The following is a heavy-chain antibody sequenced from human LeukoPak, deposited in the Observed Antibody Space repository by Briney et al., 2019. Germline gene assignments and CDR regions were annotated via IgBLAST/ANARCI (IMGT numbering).Heavy chain of an antibody. V-gene: IGHV3-66*01. Sequence: GGSLRLSCAASGFTVSSNYMSWVRQAPGKGLEWVSVIYSGGSTYYADSVKGRFTISRDNSKNTLYLQMNSLRAKDTAVYYCARDLPEQWLALGWFDPWGQGTLVTVSS. CDR1: GFTVSSNY. CDR2: IYSGGST. D-gene: IGHD6-19*01. CDR3: ARDLPEQWLALGWFDP. J-gene: IGHJ5*02.